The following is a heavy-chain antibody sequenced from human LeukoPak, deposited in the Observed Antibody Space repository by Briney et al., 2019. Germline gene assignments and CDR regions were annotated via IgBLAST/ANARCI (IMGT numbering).Heavy chain of an antibody. V-gene: IGHV3-74*01. CDR2: INSDGSST. CDR1: GFTFSGYW. D-gene: IGHD2-15*01. Sequence: GGSLRLSCAASGFTFSGYWIHWVRQAPGKGLVWVSRINSDGSSTSYADSVKGRFTISRDNSKNTLYLQMNSLRAEDTAVYYCAKELLGYCSGGSCYGDYWGQGTLVTVSS. J-gene: IGHJ4*02. CDR3: AKELLGYCSGGSCYGDY.